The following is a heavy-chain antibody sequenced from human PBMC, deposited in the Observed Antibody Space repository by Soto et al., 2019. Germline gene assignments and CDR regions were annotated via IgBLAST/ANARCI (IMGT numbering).Heavy chain of an antibody. CDR1: GGSISSYY. Sequence: QVQLQESGPGLVKPSETLSLTCTVSGGSISSYYWSWIRQPPGKGLEWIGYIYYSGSTNYNPSLKSRVTISVDTSKNQFSLKLSSVTAADTAVYYCARRSYSSSWYAFDPWGQGTLVTVSS. V-gene: IGHV4-59*01. CDR2: IYYSGST. J-gene: IGHJ5*02. CDR3: ARRSYSSSWYAFDP. D-gene: IGHD6-13*01.